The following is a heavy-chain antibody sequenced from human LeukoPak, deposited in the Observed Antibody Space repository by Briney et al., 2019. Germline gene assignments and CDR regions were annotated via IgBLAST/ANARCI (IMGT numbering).Heavy chain of an antibody. D-gene: IGHD3-22*01. CDR3: AKTPHYYDSSGYSFTYFDL. CDR2: ISGSGGST. CDR1: GFTFSSYA. Sequence: PGGSLRLSCAASGFTFSSYAMSWLRQAPGKGLEWVSAISGSGGSTYYADSVKGRFTISRDNSKNTLYLQMNSLRAEDTAVYYCAKTPHYYDSSGYSFTYFDLWGRGTLVTVSS. J-gene: IGHJ2*01. V-gene: IGHV3-23*01.